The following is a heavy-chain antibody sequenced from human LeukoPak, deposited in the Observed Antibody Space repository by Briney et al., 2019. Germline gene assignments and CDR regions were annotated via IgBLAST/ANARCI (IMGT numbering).Heavy chain of an antibody. J-gene: IGHJ5*02. V-gene: IGHV4-59*01. D-gene: IGHD3-22*01. Sequence: SETLSLTCAVYGGSISSYYWSWIRQPPGKGLEWIGYIYYSGSTNYNPSLKSRVTISVDTSKNQFSLKLTSVTAADTAVYYCARSLGEYYDSSGYYGWFDPWGQGTLVTVSS. CDR3: ARSLGEYYDSSGYYGWFDP. CDR1: GGSISSYY. CDR2: IYYSGST.